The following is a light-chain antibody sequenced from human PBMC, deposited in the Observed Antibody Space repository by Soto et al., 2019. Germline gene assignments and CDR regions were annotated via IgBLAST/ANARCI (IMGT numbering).Light chain of an antibody. CDR1: QSVSNY. J-gene: IGKJ2*01. Sequence: EIVLTQSPATLSLSPGERATLSCRASQSVSNYLAWYQQKPGQAPRLLIFDASNRAPGIPARFSGSGSGTDFTLTISGLEPEDCAIYYCQQRSSWPPRYTFGQGTKLEIK. V-gene: IGKV3-11*01. CDR3: QQRSSWPPRYT. CDR2: DAS.